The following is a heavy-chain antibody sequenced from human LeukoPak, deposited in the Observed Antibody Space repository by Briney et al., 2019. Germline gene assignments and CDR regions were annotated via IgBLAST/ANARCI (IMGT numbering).Heavy chain of an antibody. CDR3: ANVRYFDWYYFDY. V-gene: IGHV3-23*01. Sequence: GGSLRLSCAASGFTLSNYAMNWVRQAPGKGLEWVSGISGSGSLTYYADSVKGRFTISRDNSKTTLYLQMNSLRADDTAVYYCANVRYFDWYYFDYWGQGTLVSVSS. CDR1: GFTLSNYA. J-gene: IGHJ4*02. CDR2: ISGSGSLT. D-gene: IGHD3-9*01.